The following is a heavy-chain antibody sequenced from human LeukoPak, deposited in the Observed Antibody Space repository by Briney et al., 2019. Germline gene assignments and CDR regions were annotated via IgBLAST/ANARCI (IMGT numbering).Heavy chain of an antibody. CDR3: ARDYLTLESPGYFDL. D-gene: IGHD1-1*01. CDR2: ISHDGSKE. Sequence: GGSLRLSCAASGFTFLAYAMHWVRQPPGKGLEWVAVISHDGSKEHYSDSVKGRFTISRDNSMNTLYLHMNSLRLEDTAVYYCARDYLTLESPGYFDLWGQGTLVTVSS. CDR1: GFTFLAYA. J-gene: IGHJ5*02. V-gene: IGHV3-30-3*01.